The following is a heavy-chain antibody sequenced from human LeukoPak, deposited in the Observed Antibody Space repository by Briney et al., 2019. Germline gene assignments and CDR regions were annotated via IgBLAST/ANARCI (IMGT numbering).Heavy chain of an antibody. D-gene: IGHD2-15*01. CDR2: VYYSGYT. CDR1: GDSIITISHY. J-gene: IGHJ4*02. Sequence: SETLPLTCTVSGDSIITISHYWPWVRQAPGKRLEWIGTVYYSGYTYYNPSLRTRLTMSIDTSQNQFSLRLSSVTAADTSIYYCAKLSSSYWYFDYWGQGALVAVSS. V-gene: IGHV4-39*01. CDR3: AKLSSSYWYFDY.